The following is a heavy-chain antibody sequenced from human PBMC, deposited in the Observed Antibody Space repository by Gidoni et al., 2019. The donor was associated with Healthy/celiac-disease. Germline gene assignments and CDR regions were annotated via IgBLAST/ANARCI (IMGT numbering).Heavy chain of an antibody. CDR1: GDSVSSNSAA. V-gene: IGHV6-1*01. D-gene: IGHD6-19*01. Sequence: QVQLQQSGPGLVKPSQTLSLTCAISGDSVSSNSAAWNWIRQSPSRGLEWLGRTYYRSKWYNDYAVSVKSRITINPDTSKNQFSLQLNSVTPEDTAVYYCARGDGWYSSGWYFWFDPWGQGTLVTVSS. J-gene: IGHJ5*02. CDR3: ARGDGWYSSGWYFWFDP. CDR2: TYYRSKWYN.